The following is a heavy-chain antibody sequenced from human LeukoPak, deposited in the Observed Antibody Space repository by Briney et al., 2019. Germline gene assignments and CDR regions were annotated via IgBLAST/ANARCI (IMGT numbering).Heavy chain of an antibody. CDR2: ISYDGSNK. V-gene: IGHV3-30-3*01. Sequence: GGSLRLSCAASGFTFSSYAMHWVRQAPGKGLEWVAVISYDGSNKYYADSVEGRFTISRDNSKNTLYPQMNSLRVEDTAVYYCAKEPSDWGQGTLVTVSS. CDR1: GFTFSSYA. J-gene: IGHJ4*02. CDR3: AKEPSD.